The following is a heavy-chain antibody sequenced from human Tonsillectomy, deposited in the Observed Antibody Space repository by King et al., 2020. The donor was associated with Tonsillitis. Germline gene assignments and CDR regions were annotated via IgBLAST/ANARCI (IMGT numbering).Heavy chain of an antibody. V-gene: IGHV3-30*04. CDR2: ISYDGSNK. J-gene: IGHJ4*02. CDR1: GFTFSSYA. Sequence: VQLVESGGGVVQPGRSLRLSCAASGFTFSSYAMHWVRQAPGKGLEWVAVISYDGSNKYYADSVKGRFTISRDNSKNTLYLQMNSLRAEDTAVYYCARGGEQDYWGQGTLVTVSS. CDR3: ARGGEQDY. D-gene: IGHD3-16*01.